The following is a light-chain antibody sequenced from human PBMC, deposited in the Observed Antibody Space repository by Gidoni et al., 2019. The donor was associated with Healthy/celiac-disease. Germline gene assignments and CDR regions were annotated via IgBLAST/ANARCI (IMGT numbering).Light chain of an antibody. J-gene: IGLJ1*01. CDR1: SLRSYY. CDR2: GKN. CDR3: NSRDSSGNHYV. V-gene: IGLV3-19*01. Sequence: SSELTQDPAVSVALGQTVRITCQGDSLRSYYASWYQQKPGQAPVLVIYGKNNRPSGIPDRFSGSSSGNTASLTITGAQAEGEADYYCNSRDSSGNHYVFGTGTKVNVL.